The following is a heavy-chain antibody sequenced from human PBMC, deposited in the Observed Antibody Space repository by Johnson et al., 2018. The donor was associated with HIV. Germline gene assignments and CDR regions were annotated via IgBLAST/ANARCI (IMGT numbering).Heavy chain of an antibody. J-gene: IGHJ3*02. CDR2: ISYDGSNK. CDR3: ARGSWSSGSYGIWYAFDI. D-gene: IGHD1-26*01. V-gene: IGHV3-30*04. Sequence: QVQLVESGGGLVQPGRSLRLSCAASGFTFSSYAMHWVRQAPGKGLEWVAVISYDGSNKYYADSVKGRFTISRDNSKNTLYLQMNSLRAEDTAVYYCARGSWSSGSYGIWYAFDIWGQGTKVTVSS. CDR1: GFTFSSYA.